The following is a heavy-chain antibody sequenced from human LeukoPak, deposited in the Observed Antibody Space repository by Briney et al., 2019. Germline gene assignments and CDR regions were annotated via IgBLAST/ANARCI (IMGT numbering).Heavy chain of an antibody. V-gene: IGHV4-39*07. CDR2: IYYSGST. Sequence: SETLSLTCTVSCGSISSSSYYWGWIRQPPGKGLEWIGSIYYSGSTYYNPSLKSRVTISVDTSKNQFSLKLSSVTAADTAVYYCARVSFGELLHHDAFDIWGQGTMVTVSS. J-gene: IGHJ3*02. D-gene: IGHD3-10*01. CDR3: ARVSFGELLHHDAFDI. CDR1: CGSISSSSYY.